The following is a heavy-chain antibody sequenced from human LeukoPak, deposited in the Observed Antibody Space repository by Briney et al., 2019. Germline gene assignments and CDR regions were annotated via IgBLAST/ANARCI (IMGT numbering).Heavy chain of an antibody. CDR2: ISAYNDNT. D-gene: IGHD3-10*01. CDR1: GYTFTGYY. V-gene: IGHV1-18*04. J-gene: IGHJ4*02. Sequence: ASVKVSCKASGYTFTGYYMHWVRQAPGQGLEWMGWISAYNDNTKYSQKFQGRVTMTTDTPTTTAYMELRSLRSDDTAVYYCARVSERLLWFGELLPDFDYWGQGTLVTVSS. CDR3: ARVSERLLWFGELLPDFDY.